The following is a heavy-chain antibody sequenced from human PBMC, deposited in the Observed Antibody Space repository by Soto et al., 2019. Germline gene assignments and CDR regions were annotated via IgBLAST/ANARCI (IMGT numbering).Heavy chain of an antibody. CDR1: GFTFTSYS. J-gene: IGHJ5*02. CDR3: TREMGACSFTSCYPGPYDS. CDR2: ITSKSTTI. V-gene: IGHV3-48*02. Sequence: PRGSLRLSCAASGFTFTSYSMNWVRQAPGQGLEWVSYITSKSTTIKYADSVKGRFTVSRDNAKNSLYLQLNSLRDEDTAGYYCTREMGACSFTSCYPGPYDSWGQGTLVTVSS. D-gene: IGHD2-2*01.